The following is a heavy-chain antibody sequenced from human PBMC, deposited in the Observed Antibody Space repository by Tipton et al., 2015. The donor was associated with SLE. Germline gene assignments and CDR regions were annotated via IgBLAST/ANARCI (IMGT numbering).Heavy chain of an antibody. V-gene: IGHV3-43D*04. Sequence: SLRLSCAASGFTFDDYAMHWVRQVPGKGLEWVSLIGWDGSTTYYADSVKGRFTISRDNSKNSLYLQMNSLRAEDTALYYCVKDLQPTVGASAGAYWGQGTLVTVSS. D-gene: IGHD1-26*01. CDR2: IGWDGSTT. CDR3: VKDLQPTVGASAGAY. CDR1: GFTFDDYA. J-gene: IGHJ4*02.